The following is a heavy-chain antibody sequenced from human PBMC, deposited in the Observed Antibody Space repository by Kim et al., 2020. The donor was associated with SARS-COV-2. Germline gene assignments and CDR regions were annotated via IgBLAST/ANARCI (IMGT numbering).Heavy chain of an antibody. CDR3: ARHPNGYNYGYDY. Sequence: GESLKISCKGSGYSFTSYWIGWVRQMPGKGLEWMGIIFPGDSDTRYSPSFEGQVTISADKSISTAYLQWSSLKASDTAMYYCARHPNGYNYGYDYWGQGTLVTVSS. CDR1: GYSFTSYW. D-gene: IGHD5-18*01. J-gene: IGHJ4*02. CDR2: IFPGDSDT. V-gene: IGHV5-51*01.